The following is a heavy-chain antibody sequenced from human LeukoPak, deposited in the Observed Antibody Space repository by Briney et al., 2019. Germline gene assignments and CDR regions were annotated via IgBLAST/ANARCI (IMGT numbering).Heavy chain of an antibody. V-gene: IGHV3-21*01. Sequence: GGSLRLSCAASGFTFSSYSTNWVRQAPGKGLEWVSSISSSSSYIYYADSVKGRFTISRDNAKNSLYLQMNSLRAEDTAVYYCARVRIAAAGPIDYWGQGTLVTVSS. CDR2: ISSSSSYI. D-gene: IGHD6-13*01. CDR3: ARVRIAAAGPIDY. J-gene: IGHJ4*02. CDR1: GFTFSSYS.